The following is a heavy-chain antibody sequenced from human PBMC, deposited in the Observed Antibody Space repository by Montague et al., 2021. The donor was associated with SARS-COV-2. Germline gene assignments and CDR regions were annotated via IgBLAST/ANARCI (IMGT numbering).Heavy chain of an antibody. CDR1: GYSFTTYG. V-gene: IGHV1-18*01. Sequence: SVKVSCKASGYSFTTYGITWVRQAPGQGLEWMGWITTYNGITKYAESLQGRVTMTRDTSTGTAYMELRSLRSDDTAIYYCARDQWVEHQIVSLDHWGQGSLVTVSS. J-gene: IGHJ4*02. CDR3: ARDQWVEHQIVSLDH. D-gene: IGHD1-26*01. CDR2: ITTYNGIT.